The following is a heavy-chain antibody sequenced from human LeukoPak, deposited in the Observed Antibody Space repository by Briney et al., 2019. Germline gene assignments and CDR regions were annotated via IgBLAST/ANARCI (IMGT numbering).Heavy chain of an antibody. J-gene: IGHJ4*02. CDR2: IKSKSNGGTT. D-gene: IGHD3-16*01. V-gene: IGHV3-15*01. CDR3: PAGGGFTDFAY. Sequence: GGSLRLSCAASGITFSNAWMSWVRQAPGKGLEWVGRIKSKSNGGTTDYAAPVKGRVTISRDDSKTTLYLQMTSLNSEDTAVDSCPAGGGFTDFAYWGQGTLVTVSS. CDR1: GITFSNAW.